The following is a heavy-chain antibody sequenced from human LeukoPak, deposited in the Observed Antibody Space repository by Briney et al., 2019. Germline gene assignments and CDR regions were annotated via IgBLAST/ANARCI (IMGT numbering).Heavy chain of an antibody. CDR3: AKPGYYYDSSGYFDY. J-gene: IGHJ4*02. D-gene: IGHD3-22*01. CDR1: GFTFSSYW. V-gene: IGHV3-7*03. CDR2: IKQDGTEK. Sequence: PGGSLRLSCAASGFTFSSYWMSWVRQAPGKGLEWVANIKQDGTEKYYVDSVKGRFTISRDNSKNTLYLQMNSLRAEDTAVYYCAKPGYYYDSSGYFDYWGQGTLVTVSS.